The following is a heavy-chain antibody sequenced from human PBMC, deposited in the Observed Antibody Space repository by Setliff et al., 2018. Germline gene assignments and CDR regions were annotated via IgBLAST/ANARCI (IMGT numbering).Heavy chain of an antibody. CDR3: ARAAVTSGARADYFDN. J-gene: IGHJ4*02. D-gene: IGHD4-17*01. Sequence: TLSLTCPVSGGPVTRTTTFWGWVRQTPGKGLEWIGSTYDSGSTYYNPSLNSRVTISEDTSKNQFSLKLTSVTAADAAVYYCARAAVTSGARADYFDNWGRGTLVTVSS. V-gene: IGHV4-39*07. CDR1: GGPVTRTTTF. CDR2: TYDSGST.